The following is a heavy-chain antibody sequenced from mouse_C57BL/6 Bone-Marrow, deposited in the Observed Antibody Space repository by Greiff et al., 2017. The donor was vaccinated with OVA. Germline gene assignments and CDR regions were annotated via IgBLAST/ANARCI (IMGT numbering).Heavy chain of an antibody. V-gene: IGHV1-42*01. Sequence: VHVKQSGPELVKPVASVKISCKASGYSFTGYYMNWVKQSPEKSLEWIGEINPSTGGTTYNQKFKAKATLTVDKSSSTAYMQLKSLTSEDSAVYYCALLGNWGQGTLVTVSA. J-gene: IGHJ3*01. CDR3: ALLGN. D-gene: IGHD2-1*01. CDR2: INPSTGGT. CDR1: GYSFTGYY.